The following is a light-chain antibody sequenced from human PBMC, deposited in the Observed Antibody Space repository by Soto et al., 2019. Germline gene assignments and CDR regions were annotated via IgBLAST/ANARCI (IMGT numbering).Light chain of an antibody. CDR1: SSNIGAGYD. J-gene: IGLJ2*01. V-gene: IGLV1-40*01. CDR2: ANT. Sequence: QSVLTQPPSVSGAPGQRLTISCTGSSSNIGAGYDVHWYQQLPGTAPKLLIYANTARPSGVPARFSGSKSGTSASLAINGLQTEDEADYYCAAWDDRLSDLLFGGGTQLTVL. CDR3: AAWDDRLSDLL.